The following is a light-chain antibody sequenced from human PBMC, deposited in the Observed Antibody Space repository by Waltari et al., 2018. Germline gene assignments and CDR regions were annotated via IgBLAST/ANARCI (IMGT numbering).Light chain of an antibody. CDR2: DVN. CDR3: SSYTTTSTLLVV. Sequence: QSALTQPAYVSGSPGQSITISCTGTISDIGSHNYASRYQHHPGKAPKLMIFDVNNRPSGVSDRFSGSKSGNTASLTISGLQAEDEADYYCSSYTTTSTLLVVFGGGTKLTVL. CDR1: ISDIGSHNY. V-gene: IGLV2-14*03. J-gene: IGLJ2*01.